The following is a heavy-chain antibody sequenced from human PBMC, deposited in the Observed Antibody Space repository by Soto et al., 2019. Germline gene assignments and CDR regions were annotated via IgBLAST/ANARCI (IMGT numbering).Heavy chain of an antibody. CDR2: ISGSGGST. D-gene: IGHD4-17*01. CDR1: GFTFSSYA. J-gene: IGHJ5*02. CDR3: AKDTVTSDGGWFDP. Sequence: EVQLLESGGGLVQPGGSLRLSCAASGFTFSSYAMSWVRQAPGRGLEWVSAISGSGGSTYYADSVKARFTITRDNSKNTLYMQMNSLRAEETAVYYCAKDTVTSDGGWFDPWGQGTLVSVSS. V-gene: IGHV3-23*01.